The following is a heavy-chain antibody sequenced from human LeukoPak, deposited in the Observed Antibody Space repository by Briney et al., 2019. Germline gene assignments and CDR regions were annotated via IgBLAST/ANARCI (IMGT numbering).Heavy chain of an antibody. V-gene: IGHV3-53*01. CDR2: IYSGGST. J-gene: IGHJ4*02. CDR3: AKDPYSSGWYYFDY. Sequence: GGSLRLSCAASGFTVSNNYMSWVRQAPGKGLEWVSVIYSGGSTYYADSVKGRFTISRDTSKNTLSLQMHSLRAEDTALYYCAKDPYSSGWYYFDYWGQGTLVTVSS. CDR1: GFTVSNNY. D-gene: IGHD6-19*01.